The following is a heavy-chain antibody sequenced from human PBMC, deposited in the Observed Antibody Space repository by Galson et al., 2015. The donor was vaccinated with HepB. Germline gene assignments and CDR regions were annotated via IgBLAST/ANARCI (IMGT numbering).Heavy chain of an antibody. Sequence: SLRLSCAASGFTVSSSYMSWVRQAPGKGLQWVSVIYSGGNTYYADSVKGRFTISRDNSKNMLYLQMNNVRVDDTAIYYCARLGSNHYGSGTYCYFWGQGALVSVSS. CDR1: GFTVSSSY. D-gene: IGHD3-10*01. J-gene: IGHJ4*02. CDR2: IYSGGNT. CDR3: ARLGSNHYGSGTYCYF. V-gene: IGHV3-53*01.